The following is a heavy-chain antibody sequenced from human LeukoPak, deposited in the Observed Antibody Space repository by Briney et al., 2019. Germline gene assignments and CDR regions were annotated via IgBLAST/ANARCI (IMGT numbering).Heavy chain of an antibody. V-gene: IGHV4-30-4*02. CDR2: IYYSGSA. J-gene: IGHJ4*02. CDR3: ARLRNWAWDFDS. Sequence: SETLSLTCTVSGGSISSGDNYWSWIRQPPGKGLEWIGYIYYSGSAYYNPSLESRVTLSVDTSKNQFSLKMSSVTAADTAVYFCARLRNWAWDFDSWGQGTLVTVSS. D-gene: IGHD7-27*01. CDR1: GGSISSGDNY.